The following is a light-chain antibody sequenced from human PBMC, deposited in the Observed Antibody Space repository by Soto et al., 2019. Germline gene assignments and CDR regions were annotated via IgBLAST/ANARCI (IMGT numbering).Light chain of an antibody. Sequence: ELMMTQSPATLSASPGERSTLSCWASQSVSSNLAWYRQKPGQDPRLLIYGASTRATGIPARFSGSGSGTEFTLNISRLEPEDFVVYYCQQYGRSPTFGQGTKVDIK. CDR1: QSVSSN. V-gene: IGKV3D-15*01. J-gene: IGKJ1*01. CDR2: GAS. CDR3: QQYGRSPT.